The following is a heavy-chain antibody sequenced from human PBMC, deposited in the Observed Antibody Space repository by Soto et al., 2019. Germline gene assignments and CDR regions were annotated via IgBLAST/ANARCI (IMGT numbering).Heavy chain of an antibody. CDR3: SRGSTYYGFLT. J-gene: IGHJ5*02. CDR1: GDSMGSGDYY. CDR2: IYYIGTT. Sequence: SETLSLTCTVSGDSMGSGDYYWTWIRQPPGKGLEWIGYIYYIGTTFYNPSLESRVNISIDTSKNHFSLRLTSVTAADTAVYYCSRGSTYYGFLTWGQGTLVTVS. V-gene: IGHV4-30-4*01. D-gene: IGHD3-10*01.